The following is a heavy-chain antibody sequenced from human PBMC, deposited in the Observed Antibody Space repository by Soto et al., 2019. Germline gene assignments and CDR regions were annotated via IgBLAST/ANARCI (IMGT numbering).Heavy chain of an antibody. CDR3: ARSEDYYDSSGSLDY. D-gene: IGHD3-22*01. V-gene: IGHV4-59*01. J-gene: IGHJ4*02. Sequence: SETLSLTCTVSGGSISSYYWSWIRQPPGKGLEWIGYIYYSGSTNYNPSLKSRVTISVDTSKNQFSLKLSSVTAADTAVYYCARSEDYYDSSGSLDYWGQGTLVTVSS. CDR2: IYYSGST. CDR1: GGSISSYY.